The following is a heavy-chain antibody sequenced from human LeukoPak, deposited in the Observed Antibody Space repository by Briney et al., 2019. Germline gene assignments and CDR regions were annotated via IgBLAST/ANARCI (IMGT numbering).Heavy chain of an antibody. Sequence: SETLSLSCAVYVGSFSGYYWSRIRQPPGKGLEWSGEINHRRRTNYNPSPKSRVTISVDTSKNQFSLKLSSVTAADTAVYYCARVRGNRGKYFDYWGQGTLVTVSS. CDR1: VGSFSGYY. CDR3: ARVRGNRGKYFDY. CDR2: INHRRRT. J-gene: IGHJ4*02. D-gene: IGHD3-16*01. V-gene: IGHV4-34*01.